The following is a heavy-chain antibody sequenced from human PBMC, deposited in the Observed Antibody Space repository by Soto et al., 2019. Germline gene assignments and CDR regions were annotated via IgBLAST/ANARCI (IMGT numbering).Heavy chain of an antibody. J-gene: IGHJ5*02. D-gene: IGHD4-17*01. CDR2: IYYSGST. CDR1: GGSISSCGYY. Sequence: SETLSLTCTVSGGSISSCGYYWSWIRQHPGKGLEWIGYIYYSGSTYYNPSLKSRVTISVDTSKNQFSLKLSSVTAADTAVYYCARTYGDYVGYWFDPWGQGTLVTVSS. CDR3: ARTYGDYVGYWFDP. V-gene: IGHV4-31*03.